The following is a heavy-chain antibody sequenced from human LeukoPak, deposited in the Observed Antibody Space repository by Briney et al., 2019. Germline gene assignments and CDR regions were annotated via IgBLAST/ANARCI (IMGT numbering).Heavy chain of an antibody. CDR3: ATDRYCSGGSCYSTPDH. CDR1: GYTLTELS. CDR2: FDPEDGET. D-gene: IGHD2-15*01. Sequence: ASVKVSCKVSGYTLTELSMHWVRQAPGKGLEWMGGFDPEDGETIYAQKFQGRVTMTEDTSTDTAYMELSSLRSEDTAVYYCATDRYCSGGSCYSTPDHWGQGTLVTVSS. J-gene: IGHJ5*02. V-gene: IGHV1-24*01.